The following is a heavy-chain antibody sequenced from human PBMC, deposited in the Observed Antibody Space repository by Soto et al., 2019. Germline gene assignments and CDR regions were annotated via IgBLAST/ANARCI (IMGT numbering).Heavy chain of an antibody. D-gene: IGHD2-2*02. CDR1: GCTFISYA. Sequence: ASVKASCKASGCTFISYAINCVRQAPEQGLEWMGGIIPIFGTTNYAQNFQGRVTITADESTSTAYVELNSLRSEDTAVYYCARGNVLVPAAIFDWFDPWGQGTLVTVSS. J-gene: IGHJ5*02. CDR3: ARGNVLVPAAIFDWFDP. CDR2: IIPIFGTT. V-gene: IGHV1-69*13.